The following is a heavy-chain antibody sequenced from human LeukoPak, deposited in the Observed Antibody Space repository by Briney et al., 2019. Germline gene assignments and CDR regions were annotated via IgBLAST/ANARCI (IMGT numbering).Heavy chain of an antibody. V-gene: IGHV3-23*01. Sequence: GGSLRLSCAASGFTFSSYAMSWVRQAPGKGLEWVSTINGGGGSTYYADSVKGRFTISRDDSKNTLYLQIHSLRAEDTAVYYCAKEGYPADDYWGQGTLVTVSS. CDR2: INGGGGST. J-gene: IGHJ4*02. D-gene: IGHD5-12*01. CDR3: AKEGYPADDY. CDR1: GFTFSSYA.